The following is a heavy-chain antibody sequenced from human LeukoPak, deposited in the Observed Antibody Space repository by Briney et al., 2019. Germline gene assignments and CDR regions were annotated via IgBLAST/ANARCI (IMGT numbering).Heavy chain of an antibody. J-gene: IGHJ5*02. V-gene: IGHV4-34*01. CDR3: ARGILLLWFGELSLGHWFDP. CDR2: INHSGST. D-gene: IGHD3-10*01. CDR1: GGSISSYY. Sequence: SETLSLTCTVSGGSISSYYWSWIRQPPGKGLEWIGEINHSGSTNYNPSLKSRVTISVDTSKNQFSLKLSSVTAADTAVYYCARGILLLWFGELSLGHWFDPWGQGTLVTVSS.